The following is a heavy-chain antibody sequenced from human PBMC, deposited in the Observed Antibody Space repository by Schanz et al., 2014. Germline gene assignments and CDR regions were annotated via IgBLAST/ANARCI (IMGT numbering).Heavy chain of an antibody. CDR1: GFTFSDAW. CDR2: IRYDGRNK. J-gene: IGHJ4*02. V-gene: IGHV3-33*08. CDR3: AREDCSATSCYFRY. Sequence: QGQLVESGGGVVQPGRSLRLSCAASGFTFSDAWMTWVRQAPGKGLEWVAVIRYDGRNKNFVESVKGRFTISRDNSNNTVYLQMNTLRAEDTAVYYCAREDCSATSCYFRYWGQGTLXTVSS. D-gene: IGHD2-21*01.